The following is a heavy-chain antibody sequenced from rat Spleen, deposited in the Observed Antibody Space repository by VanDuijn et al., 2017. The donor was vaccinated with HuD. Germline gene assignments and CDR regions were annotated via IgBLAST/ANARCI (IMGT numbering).Heavy chain of an antibody. V-gene: IGHV5-20*01. CDR3: TREDDGSYSYYFDY. J-gene: IGHJ2*01. CDR1: GFTFSDYN. D-gene: IGHD1-12*02. Sequence: EVQLVESGGGLVQPGRSLKLSCAASGFTFSDYNMAWVRQAPKKGLEWVASITNTGGSTYYPDSVKGRFTISRDNAKSTLYLQMNSLRSEDTATYYCTREDDGSYSYYFDYWGQGVMVTVSS. CDR2: ITNTGGST.